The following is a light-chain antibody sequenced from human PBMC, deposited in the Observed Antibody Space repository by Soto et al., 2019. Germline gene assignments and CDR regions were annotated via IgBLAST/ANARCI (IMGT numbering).Light chain of an antibody. Sequence: QPVLTQPPSASGTPGQRVIISCSGSSSNIGSKTVNWYQQLPGAAPKLLIYCNNQRPSGVPDRFSGSKSGTSASLAISGLQSEDEADYYCAAWDDSLNGGVFGGGTKVTVL. V-gene: IGLV1-44*01. CDR3: AAWDDSLNGGV. CDR1: SSNIGSKT. J-gene: IGLJ2*01. CDR2: CNN.